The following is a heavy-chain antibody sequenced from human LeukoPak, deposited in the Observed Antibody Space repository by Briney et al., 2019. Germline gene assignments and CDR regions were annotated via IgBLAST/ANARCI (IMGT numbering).Heavy chain of an antibody. Sequence: SETLSLTCTVSGGSISSNYCSWIRQSPAKGLEWIAYMSYSGHSNSNPSLRRRVTTSVDTSKNQFSLRLNTVTAADTAVYYCATIVRGGASFDIWGRGTMVTVSS. CDR2: MSYSGHS. J-gene: IGHJ3*02. V-gene: IGHV4-59*01. D-gene: IGHD1-26*01. CDR1: GGSISSNY. CDR3: ATIVRGGASFDI.